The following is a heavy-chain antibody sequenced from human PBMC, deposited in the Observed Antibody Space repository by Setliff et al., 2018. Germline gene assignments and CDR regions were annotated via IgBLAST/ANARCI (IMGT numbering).Heavy chain of an antibody. CDR3: ARHVGTRSRGYNYYYYFMDV. CDR2: AYYNGDS. CDR1: GGSISTNTYF. J-gene: IGHJ6*03. V-gene: IGHV4-39*01. D-gene: IGHD3-10*01. Sequence: PSETLSLTCTVSGGSISTNTYFWGWIRQSPGKELEWIGSAYYNGDSYYNPSLKSRVTMSVDTSRNQFSLHLISVTAADTAVYYCARHVGTRSRGYNYYYYFMDVWGKGTTVTVSS.